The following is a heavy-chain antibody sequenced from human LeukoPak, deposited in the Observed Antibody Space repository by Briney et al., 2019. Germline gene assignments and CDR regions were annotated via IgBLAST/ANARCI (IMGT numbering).Heavy chain of an antibody. Sequence: PSETLSLTCTVSGGSISSYYWSWIRQPAGKGLEWIGHIYTSGSTNYNPSLKSRVTMSVDTSKNQFSLKLNSVPAADTAVYYCARGVYIAAAQYGYWGQITLVTVSS. CDR3: ARGVYIAAAQYGY. CDR1: GGSISSYY. CDR2: IYTSGST. J-gene: IGHJ4*02. V-gene: IGHV4-4*07. D-gene: IGHD6-13*01.